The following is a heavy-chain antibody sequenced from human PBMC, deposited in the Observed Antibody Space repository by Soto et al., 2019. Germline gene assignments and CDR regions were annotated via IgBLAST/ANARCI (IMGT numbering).Heavy chain of an antibody. V-gene: IGHV3-33*01. CDR3: ARQVPSGTTPSSLDY. D-gene: IGHD1-1*01. CDR2: IWYDGSKK. Sequence: QVQLVESGGGVVQPGRSLRLSCAASGFSFSTYGMHWVRQAPGKGLEWVAVIWYDGSKKYYADSVKGRFTISRDNSKNTLYLQMNSLRAEDTAVYYCARQVPSGTTPSSLDYWGQGTLVTVSS. CDR1: GFSFSTYG. J-gene: IGHJ4*02.